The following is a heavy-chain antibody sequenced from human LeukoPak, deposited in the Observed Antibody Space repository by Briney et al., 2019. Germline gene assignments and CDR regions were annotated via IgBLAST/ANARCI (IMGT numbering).Heavy chain of an antibody. Sequence: GGSLRLSCAASGITFSSYAMSWVRQAPGKGLEWVSAISASGGSTYYADSVKARFTISRDNSKNTLYLQMNSLRAEDTAIYYCAPNWNLDYWGQGSLVTVSS. J-gene: IGHJ4*02. CDR3: APNWNLDY. V-gene: IGHV3-23*01. D-gene: IGHD1-1*01. CDR2: ISASGGST. CDR1: GITFSSYA.